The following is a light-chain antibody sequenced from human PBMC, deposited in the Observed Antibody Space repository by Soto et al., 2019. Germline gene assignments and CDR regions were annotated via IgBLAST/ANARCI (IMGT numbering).Light chain of an antibody. V-gene: IGKV3-15*01. J-gene: IGKJ1*01. Sequence: EIVMTQSPATLSVSPGERATLSCRASQSVSSYLVWYQQKSGQAPRLLIYGASTRATGIPARFSGSGSGTDFTLTISSLQSEDFALYYCQQHKDWPLTFGQGSKVEIK. CDR3: QQHKDWPLT. CDR1: QSVSSY. CDR2: GAS.